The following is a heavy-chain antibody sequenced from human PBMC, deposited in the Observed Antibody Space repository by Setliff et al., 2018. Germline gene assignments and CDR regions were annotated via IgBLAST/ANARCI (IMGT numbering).Heavy chain of an antibody. CDR3: ARAPLESGYYYGQGHYFDN. Sequence: GASVKVSCKASGYTLTGYYLHWVRQAPGQGLEWMGIIDPSADYTNYAQKFQGRVTMTKDTSTTTVYMELSSLRSEDTAVYYCARAPLESGYYYGQGHYFDNWGQGTLVTVSS. CDR2: IDPSADYT. D-gene: IGHD5-18*01. CDR1: GYTLTGYY. V-gene: IGHV1-46*01. J-gene: IGHJ4*02.